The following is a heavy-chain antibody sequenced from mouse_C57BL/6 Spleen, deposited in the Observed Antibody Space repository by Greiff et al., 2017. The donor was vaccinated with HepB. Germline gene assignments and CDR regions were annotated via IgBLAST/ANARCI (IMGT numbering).Heavy chain of an antibody. D-gene: IGHD2-4*01. CDR2: ISSGGDYI. J-gene: IGHJ4*01. V-gene: IGHV5-9-1*02. Sequence: EVKLVESGEGLVKPGGSLKLSCAASGFTFSSYAMSWVRQTPEKRLEWVAYISSGGDYIYYADTVKGRFTISRDNARNTLYLQMSSLKSEDTAMYYCTRGYDYENYAMDYWGQGTSVTVSS. CDR1: GFTFSSYA. CDR3: TRGYDYENYAMDY.